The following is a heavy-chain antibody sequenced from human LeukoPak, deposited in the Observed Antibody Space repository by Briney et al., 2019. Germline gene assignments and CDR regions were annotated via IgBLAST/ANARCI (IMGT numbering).Heavy chain of an antibody. CDR2: IDWDDDK. CDR3: ARIPGYYYDSSGSSDAFDI. V-gene: IGHV2-70*17. Sequence: SGPTLVNPTQTLTLTCTFSGFSLTTSGMSMSWIRQPPGKALEWLARIDWDDDKFYTTSLKTRLTISKDTSKNQVVLTMTNMDPVDTATYYCARIPGYYYDSSGSSDAFDIWGQGTMVTVSS. CDR1: GFSLTTSGMS. J-gene: IGHJ3*02. D-gene: IGHD3-22*01.